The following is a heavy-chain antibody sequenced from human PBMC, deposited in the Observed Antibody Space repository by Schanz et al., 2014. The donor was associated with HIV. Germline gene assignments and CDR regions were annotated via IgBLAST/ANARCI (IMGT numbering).Heavy chain of an antibody. J-gene: IGHJ4*02. V-gene: IGHV3-7*01. CDR3: VLPSPKIVGGLGEHYFDH. CDR1: GFTFSSYW. D-gene: IGHD1-26*01. CDR2: MNQDGSRK. Sequence: EVQLVESGGGLVQPGGSLRLSCAASGFTFSSYWMTWVRQAPGKGLEMVANMNQDGSRKYYVDSVKGRFTISRDNAKNSLYLQMNSLRAEDTAVYYCVLPSPKIVGGLGEHYFDHWGQGTLVTVSS.